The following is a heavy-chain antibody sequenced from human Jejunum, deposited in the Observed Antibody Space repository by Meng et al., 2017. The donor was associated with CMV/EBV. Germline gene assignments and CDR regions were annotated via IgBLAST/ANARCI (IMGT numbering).Heavy chain of an antibody. CDR1: VSSNY. CDR2: IYSGGSGGST. CDR3: ARKYSSSWHLDALDI. Sequence: VSSNYMNWVRQAPGNGLEWVSVIYSGGSGGSTYYAESVKGRFTISRDNSKNTLYLQMNSLRAEDTAVYYCARKYSSSWHLDALDIWGQGTMVTVSS. D-gene: IGHD6-13*01. J-gene: IGHJ3*02. V-gene: IGHV3-53*01.